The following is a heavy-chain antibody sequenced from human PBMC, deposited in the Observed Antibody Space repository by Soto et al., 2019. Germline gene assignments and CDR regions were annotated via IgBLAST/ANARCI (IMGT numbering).Heavy chain of an antibody. CDR3: ARRRYDILTGSQIGAFDY. J-gene: IGHJ4*02. CDR2: IKQDGSEK. D-gene: IGHD3-9*01. CDR1: GFTFSSDW. Sequence: EVQLVESGGGLVQPGGSLRLSCAASGFTFSSDWMSWVRQAPGKGLEWVANIKQDGSEKYYVDSVKGRFTISRDNAKNSLYLQMNSLRAEDTAVYYCARRRYDILTGSQIGAFDYWGQGTLVTVSS. V-gene: IGHV3-7*01.